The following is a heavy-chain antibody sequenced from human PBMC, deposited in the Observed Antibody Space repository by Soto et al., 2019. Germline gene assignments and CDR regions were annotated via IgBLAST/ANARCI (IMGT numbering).Heavy chain of an antibody. V-gene: IGHV4-34*01. J-gene: IGHJ6*02. CDR2: INHSGST. Sequence: SETLSLTCAVYGGSFSGYYWSWIRQPPGKGLEWIGEINHSGSTNYNPSLKSRVTISVDTSKNQFSLKLSSVTAADTAVYYCDRGGYYYGMDVWGQGNTVTVSS. CDR3: DRGGYYYGMDV. CDR1: GGSFSGYY.